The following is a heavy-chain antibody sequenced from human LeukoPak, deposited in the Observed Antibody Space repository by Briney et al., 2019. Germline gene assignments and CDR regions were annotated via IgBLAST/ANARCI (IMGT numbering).Heavy chain of an antibody. CDR3: ARGQRTMVRGVIPY. CDR1: GGPFSGYY. Sequence: PSETLPLTCAVYGGPFSGYYWSWIRQPTGKGLEWIGEINHSGSTNYNPSLKSRVTISVDTSKNQFSLKLSSVTAADTAVYYCARGQRTMVRGVIPYWGQGTLVTVSS. J-gene: IGHJ4*02. CDR2: INHSGST. D-gene: IGHD3-10*01. V-gene: IGHV4-34*01.